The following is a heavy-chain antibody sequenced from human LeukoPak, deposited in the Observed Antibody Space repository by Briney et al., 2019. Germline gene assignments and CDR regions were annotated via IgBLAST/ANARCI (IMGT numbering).Heavy chain of an antibody. V-gene: IGHV3-74*01. CDR3: AKDDYNRH. J-gene: IGHJ4*02. CDR1: GFTFSSYW. Sequence: PGGSLRLSCAASGFTFSSYWMHWIRQVPGKGLVWVSRIRSDGSSTSYAVSVKGRFTLSRDNAKNTLYLQMSSLRVDDTAVYYCAKDDYNRHWGQGTLVTVSS. D-gene: IGHD5-24*01. CDR2: IRSDGSST.